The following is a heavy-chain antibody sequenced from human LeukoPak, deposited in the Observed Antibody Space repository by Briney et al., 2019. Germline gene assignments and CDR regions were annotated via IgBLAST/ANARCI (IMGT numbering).Heavy chain of an antibody. CDR1: GSSISSSSYY. V-gene: IGHV4-39*01. Sequence: PSETLSLTCTVSGSSISSSSYYWGWIRQPPGKGLEWIGSIYYSGSTYYNPSLKSRVTISVDTSKNQFSLKLSSVTAADTAVYYCAGRFGNYGDDAFDIWGQGTMVTVSS. J-gene: IGHJ3*02. CDR3: AGRFGNYGDDAFDI. D-gene: IGHD1-7*01. CDR2: IYYSGST.